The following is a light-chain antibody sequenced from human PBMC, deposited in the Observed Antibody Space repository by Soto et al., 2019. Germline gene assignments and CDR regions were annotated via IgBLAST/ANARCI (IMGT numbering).Light chain of an antibody. V-gene: IGKV3-15*01. CDR2: DAS. J-gene: IGKJ4*01. CDR1: QSVTTN. CDR3: QQYDRWPVT. Sequence: EVVMTQSPATLSVSPGERVTFSCRASQSVTTNLAWYQHKPGQSPRLPISDASTGASGIPPRFSGSGSGTEFTLTIDRLQSADFAVYYCQQYDRWPVTFGGGTKVDIK.